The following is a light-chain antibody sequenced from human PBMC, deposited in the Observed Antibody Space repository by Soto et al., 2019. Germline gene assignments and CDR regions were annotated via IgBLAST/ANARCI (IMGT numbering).Light chain of an antibody. Sequence: DIQVTQSPSTLSASVGDRVTITCRASQPISTWLAWYQEKPGKAPKLLIYAASSLQSGVPSRFSGSGSGTDFTLTISSLQPEDFATYYCQQSYSTPITFGQGTRLEIK. CDR1: QPISTW. J-gene: IGKJ5*01. CDR2: AAS. V-gene: IGKV1-39*01. CDR3: QQSYSTPIT.